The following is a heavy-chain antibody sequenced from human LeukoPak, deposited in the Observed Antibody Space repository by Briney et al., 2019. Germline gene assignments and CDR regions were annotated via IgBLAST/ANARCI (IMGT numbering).Heavy chain of an antibody. CDR1: GFTFSSYG. V-gene: IGHV3-30*02. Sequence: PGGSLRLSCAASGFTFSSYGMHWVRQAPGKGLEWVAFIRYDGSNKYYADSVKGRFTISRDNSKNTLYLQMNSLGAEDTAVYYCAKDRIFGVVTDAFDIWGQGTMVTVSS. CDR2: IRYDGSNK. J-gene: IGHJ3*02. CDR3: AKDRIFGVVTDAFDI. D-gene: IGHD3-3*02.